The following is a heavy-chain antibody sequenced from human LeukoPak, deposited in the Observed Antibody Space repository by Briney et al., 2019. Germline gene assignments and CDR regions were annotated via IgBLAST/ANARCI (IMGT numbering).Heavy chain of an antibody. J-gene: IGHJ6*04. D-gene: IGHD3-10*02. Sequence: PGGSLRLSCAASGFTFSTYWLDWVRQAPGKGLVWVSRINSDGSSTNYADSVKGRFTISRDNAKNTVYLQMNSLRAEDTAVYYCAELGITMIGGVWGKGTTVTISS. CDR2: INSDGSST. CDR3: AELGITMIGGV. V-gene: IGHV3-74*01. CDR1: GFTFSTYW.